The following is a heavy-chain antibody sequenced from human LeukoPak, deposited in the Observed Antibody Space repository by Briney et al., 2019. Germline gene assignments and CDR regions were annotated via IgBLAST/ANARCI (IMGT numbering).Heavy chain of an antibody. Sequence: GGSLRLSRAASGFTFSSYAMSWVRQAPGKGLEWVSAISGSGGSTYYADSVKGRFTISRDNSKNTLYLQMNSLRAEDTAVYYCAKVSYLDYYYGMDVWGQGTTVTVSS. CDR2: ISGSGGST. CDR1: GFTFSSYA. V-gene: IGHV3-23*01. J-gene: IGHJ6*02. CDR3: AKVSYLDYYYGMDV.